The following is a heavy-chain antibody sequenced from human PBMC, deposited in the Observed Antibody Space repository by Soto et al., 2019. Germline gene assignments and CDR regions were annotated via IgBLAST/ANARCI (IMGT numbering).Heavy chain of an antibody. J-gene: IGHJ5*02. CDR3: ARFQLERGQTYNWFDP. CDR1: GGSVSSGSYY. CDR2: IYYSGST. Sequence: PSETLSLTCTVSGGSVSSGSYYWSWIRQPPGKGLEWIGYIYYSGSTNYNPSLKSRVTISVDTSKNQFSLKLSSVTAADTAVYYCARFQLERGQTYNWFDPWGQGTLVTVSS. D-gene: IGHD1-1*01. V-gene: IGHV4-61*01.